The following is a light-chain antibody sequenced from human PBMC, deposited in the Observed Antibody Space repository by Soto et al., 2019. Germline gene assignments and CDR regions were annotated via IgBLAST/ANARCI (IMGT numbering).Light chain of an antibody. Sequence: DIQMTQPPSSLSASVGDRVTITCRASQSISSCLNCYQQIPGKAPKVLIYAASGLQSGVLSRFSGSGSGTYITLTISSLRPKNFATYYWHQGYDTPRAFGRG. CDR2: AAS. CDR3: HQGYDTPRA. J-gene: IGKJ1*01. CDR1: QSISSC. V-gene: IGKV1-39*01.